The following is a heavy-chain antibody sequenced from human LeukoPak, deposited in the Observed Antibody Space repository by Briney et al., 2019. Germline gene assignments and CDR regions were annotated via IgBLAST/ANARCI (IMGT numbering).Heavy chain of an antibody. CDR2: ISSSSRTI. CDR3: ARGPSYGDYVYYMDV. V-gene: IGHV3-48*01. J-gene: IGHJ6*03. Sequence: GGSLRLSCATSGFIFSSYSMNWVRQAPGKGLEWVSYISSSSRTIYYADSAKGRFTISRDNAKNSLYLQMNSLRAEDTAVYYCARGPSYGDYVYYMDVWGKGTTVTVSS. D-gene: IGHD4-17*01. CDR1: GFIFSSYS.